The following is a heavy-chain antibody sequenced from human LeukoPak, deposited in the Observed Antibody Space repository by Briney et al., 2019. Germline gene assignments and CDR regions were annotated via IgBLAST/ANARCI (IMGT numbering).Heavy chain of an antibody. J-gene: IGHJ3*02. D-gene: IGHD3-22*01. CDR3: ARHRDSSGYKYAFDI. CDR1: SGSINGYF. Sequence: SETLSLTCTVSSGSINGYFWSWIRQPPGKGLEWIAYIYSGGSTYYNPSLKSRVTISVDTSKNQFSLKLNSVTAADTAVYYCARHRDSSGYKYAFDIWGQGTMVTVSS. CDR2: IYSGGST. V-gene: IGHV4-59*08.